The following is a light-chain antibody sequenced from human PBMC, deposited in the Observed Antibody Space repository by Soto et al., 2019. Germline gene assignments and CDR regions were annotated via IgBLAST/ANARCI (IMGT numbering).Light chain of an antibody. Sequence: QSVLTQPRSVSGSPGQSVAISCTGTSSDVGGYNYVSWYQQHPGKAPKLMIYDVSKRPSGVPDRFSGSKSGNTASLTISGLQAEDEAGYYCCSYAGSYTRYVFGTGTKVTVL. CDR2: DVS. V-gene: IGLV2-11*01. J-gene: IGLJ1*01. CDR1: SSDVGGYNY. CDR3: CSYAGSYTRYV.